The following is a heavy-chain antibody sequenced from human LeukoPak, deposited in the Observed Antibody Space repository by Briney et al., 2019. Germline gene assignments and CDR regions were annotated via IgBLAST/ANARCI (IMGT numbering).Heavy chain of an antibody. CDR1: GGSISSSSYY. D-gene: IGHD6-13*01. Sequence: SETLSLTCTVSGGSISSSSYYWVWIRQPPGKGLEWIGSIYYSGSTYYNPSLKSRVTISVDTSKNQFSLKLSSVTAADTAVYYCARSVAAAGYFDYWGQGTLVTVSS. J-gene: IGHJ4*02. CDR3: ARSVAAAGYFDY. CDR2: IYYSGST. V-gene: IGHV4-39*01.